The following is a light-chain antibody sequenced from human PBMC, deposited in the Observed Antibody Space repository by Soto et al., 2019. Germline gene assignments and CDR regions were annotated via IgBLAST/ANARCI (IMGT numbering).Light chain of an antibody. CDR3: QQSENGPLT. CDR2: DAS. V-gene: IGKV1-33*01. J-gene: IGKJ4*01. Sequence: DIQMTQSPSSLSASLGDRITITCPASQDINKYLNWYQQKLGKAPKLLNYDASNLQRGVPTRFSGSGSGTHFSLSISSLQPEDIATYYCQQSENGPLTFGGGTKVVIK. CDR1: QDINKY.